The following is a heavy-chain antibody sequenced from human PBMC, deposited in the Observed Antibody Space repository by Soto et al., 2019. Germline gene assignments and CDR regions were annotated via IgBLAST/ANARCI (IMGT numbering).Heavy chain of an antibody. CDR3: ARGGGYSSGGSCYSDYYYYYGMDV. J-gene: IGHJ6*02. Sequence: ASVKVSCKASGYTFTSYGISWVRQAPGQGLEWMGWISAYNGNTNYAQKLQGRVTMTTDTSTSTAYMELRSLRSDDTAVYYCARGGGYSSGGSCYSDYYYYYGMDVWGQGTTVTVSS. V-gene: IGHV1-18*01. CDR2: ISAYNGNT. D-gene: IGHD2-15*01. CDR1: GYTFTSYG.